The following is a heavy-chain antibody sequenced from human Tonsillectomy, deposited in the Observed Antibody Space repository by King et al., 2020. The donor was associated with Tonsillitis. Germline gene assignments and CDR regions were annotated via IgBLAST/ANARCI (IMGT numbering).Heavy chain of an antibody. CDR2: IKRSGST. J-gene: IGHJ4*02. V-gene: IGHV4-34*01. CDR3: SRGGLGRGYRGDFDY. Sequence: QVQLQQWGAGLLKPSETLSLACAVYGGSFSGYYWSWIRQPPGKGLEWIGEIKRSGSTNYNPSLRSRATISLDTSKNQLSLRRSSVTAADTAVYYCSRGGLGRGYRGDFDYWGQGTLVTVSS. CDR1: GGSFSGYY. D-gene: IGHD5-18*01.